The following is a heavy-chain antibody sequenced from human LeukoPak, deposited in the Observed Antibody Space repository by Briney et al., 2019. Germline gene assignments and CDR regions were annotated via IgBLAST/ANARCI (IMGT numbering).Heavy chain of an antibody. CDR3: ARTPNWGTEYYLDH. D-gene: IGHD7-27*01. CDR1: GFTVNSNY. V-gene: IGHV3-53*01. CDR2: IYSGGST. Sequence: PGGSLRLSCAASGFTVNSNYMSWVRQAPGKGLEWVSVIYSGGSTYYADSVKGRFTISRDNSKNTLYLQMNSLRAEDTAVYYCARTPNWGTEYYLDHWGQGTLVTVSS. J-gene: IGHJ4*02.